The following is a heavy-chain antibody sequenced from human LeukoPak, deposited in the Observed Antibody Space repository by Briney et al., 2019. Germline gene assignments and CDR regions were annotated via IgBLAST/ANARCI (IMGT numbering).Heavy chain of an antibody. CDR2: IYTSGST. CDR1: GGSISSYY. Sequence: PSETLSLTCTVSGGSISSYYWSWIRQPAGKGLEWIGRIYTSGSTNYNPSLKSRVTMSVDTSKNQFSLKLSSVTAADTAVYYCARGIDYYYDSSGYETNAGLWGQGTLVTVSS. J-gene: IGHJ4*02. D-gene: IGHD3-22*01. V-gene: IGHV4-4*07. CDR3: ARGIDYYYDSSGYETNAGL.